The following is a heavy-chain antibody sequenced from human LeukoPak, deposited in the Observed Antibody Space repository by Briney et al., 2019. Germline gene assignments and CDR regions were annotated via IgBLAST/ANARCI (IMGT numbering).Heavy chain of an antibody. Sequence: SETLSLTCTGSGGSISSSSYYWGWIRQPPGKGLGWIGSIYYSGSTYYNPSLKSRVTISVDTSKNQFSLKLSSVPAADTAVYYCARGGITMIVVVISLFDYWGQGTLVTVSS. CDR3: ARGGITMIVVVISLFDY. CDR2: IYYSGST. J-gene: IGHJ4*02. D-gene: IGHD3-22*01. V-gene: IGHV4-39*01. CDR1: GGSISSSSYY.